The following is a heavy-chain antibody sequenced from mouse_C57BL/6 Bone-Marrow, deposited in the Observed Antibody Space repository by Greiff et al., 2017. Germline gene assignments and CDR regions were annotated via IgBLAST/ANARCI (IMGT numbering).Heavy chain of an antibody. Sequence: DVMLVESEGGLVQPGSSMKLSCTASGFTFSDYYMAWVRQVPETGLEWVANINYDGSSTYYLDSLKSRFLISRDNAKNILSLQMSSLKSEDTATSYCARDPITTVVARYWYFDVWGTGTTVTGAS. CDR1: GFTFSDYY. CDR2: INYDGSST. D-gene: IGHD1-1*01. CDR3: ARDPITTVVARYWYFDV. J-gene: IGHJ1*03. V-gene: IGHV5-16*01.